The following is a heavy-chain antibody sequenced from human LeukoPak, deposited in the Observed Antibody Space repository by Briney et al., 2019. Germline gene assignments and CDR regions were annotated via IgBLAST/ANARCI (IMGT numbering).Heavy chain of an antibody. CDR2: IDSDGSST. J-gene: IGHJ4*02. V-gene: IGHV3-74*01. CDR1: GVTFSSNW. Sequence: GGSLRLSCAASGVTFSSNWMHWVRQAPGKGLVWVSRIDSDGSSTTYADSVKGRFTISRDNAENTLYLQMNSLRAEDTAVYYCARAAYSSGWYNYFDDWGQGTLVTVSS. CDR3: ARAAYSSGWYNYFDD. D-gene: IGHD6-19*01.